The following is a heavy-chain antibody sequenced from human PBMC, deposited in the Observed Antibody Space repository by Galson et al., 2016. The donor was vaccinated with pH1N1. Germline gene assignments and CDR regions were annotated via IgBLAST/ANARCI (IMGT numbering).Heavy chain of an antibody. Sequence: SVKVSCKASGYTFDMFGSSWVRQAPGQGLQWMGWINPYDGNTNYAQKFQGRVTLTTATSTSTAYMELRRLRSDDTAVYYCARDTKIEGVTTCWFGPWGQGTLVTVSS. CDR2: INPYDGNT. J-gene: IGHJ5*02. CDR3: ARDTKIEGVTTCWFGP. D-gene: IGHD3-16*01. CDR1: GYTFDMFG. V-gene: IGHV1-18*01.